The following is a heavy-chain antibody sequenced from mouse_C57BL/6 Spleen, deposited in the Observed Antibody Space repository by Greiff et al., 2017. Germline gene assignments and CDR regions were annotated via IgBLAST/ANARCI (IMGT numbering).Heavy chain of an antibody. J-gene: IGHJ2*01. CDR1: GYTFTNYY. Sequence: EVQLQQSGPELVKPGASVKISCKASGYTFTNYYMNWVKQSHGKSLEWIGDINPNNGGTSYNQKFKGKATLTVDKSSSTAYMELRSLTSEDSAVYYCARVHSNYCDYWGQGTTLTVSS. D-gene: IGHD2-5*01. CDR3: ARVHSNYCDY. V-gene: IGHV1-26*01. CDR2: INPNNGGT.